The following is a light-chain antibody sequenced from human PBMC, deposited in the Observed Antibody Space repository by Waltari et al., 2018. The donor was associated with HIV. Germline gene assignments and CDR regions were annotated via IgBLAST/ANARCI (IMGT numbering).Light chain of an antibody. V-gene: IGKV1-39*01. Sequence: DIQMTQSPFSLPASVGARVNITCRASQNITTYLNWYQQKPGKAPKLLIYGASSLQSGVPSRFSGSGSGTDFTLTISSLQPEDFATYYCQQSYTTPPVTFGQGTRLVNK. CDR3: QQSYTTPPVT. CDR2: GAS. J-gene: IGKJ5*01. CDR1: QNITTY.